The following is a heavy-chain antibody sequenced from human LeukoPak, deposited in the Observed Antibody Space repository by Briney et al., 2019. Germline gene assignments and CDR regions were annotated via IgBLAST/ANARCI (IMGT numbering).Heavy chain of an antibody. V-gene: IGHV1-2*06. CDR2: INPNTGGT. Sequence: EASVKVSCKTSGYTFIDNFIHWVRQTPGQGLEWMGRINPNTGGTDDAQNFQDRVTMTRDTSINAVYMELNRLTSDDTAVYYCARDLPSTSNWELDYWGQGTLVTVSS. J-gene: IGHJ4*02. D-gene: IGHD7-27*01. CDR3: ARDLPSTSNWELDY. CDR1: GYTFIDNF.